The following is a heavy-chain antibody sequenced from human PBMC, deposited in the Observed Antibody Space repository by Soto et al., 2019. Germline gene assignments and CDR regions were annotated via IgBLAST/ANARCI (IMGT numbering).Heavy chain of an antibody. Sequence: QVQLQESGPGLVKPSQTLSLTCTVSGGSISSGGYYWSWIRQYPGKGLEWIGYIYYSGSTYCSPSLKSRLNISEDRSKNQFSRNLSSATAADTAVYYCARPRRGYSAYETGAFDIWGQGTMVTVSS. J-gene: IGHJ3*02. V-gene: IGHV4-31*03. CDR2: IYYSGST. D-gene: IGHD5-12*01. CDR1: GGSISSGGYY. CDR3: ARPRRGYSAYETGAFDI.